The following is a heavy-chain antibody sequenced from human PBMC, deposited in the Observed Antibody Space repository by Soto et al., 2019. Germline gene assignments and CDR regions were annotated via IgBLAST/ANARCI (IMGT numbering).Heavy chain of an antibody. V-gene: IGHV2-5*02. CDR1: GISLTSSGEG. CDR3: AHNIGGDYVYGFDF. D-gene: IGHD3-16*01. J-gene: IGHJ3*01. CDR2: VYGDGDK. Sequence: QIALKESGPTLVKPTQTLTLTCTFSGISLTSSGEGVGWGRQPPGKGLEWVALVYGDGDKRYLTSLKSRLTITKNTSKNQVVLTMTNMVPVDTGTSVCAHNIGGDYVYGFDFWGQGTKVTVSS.